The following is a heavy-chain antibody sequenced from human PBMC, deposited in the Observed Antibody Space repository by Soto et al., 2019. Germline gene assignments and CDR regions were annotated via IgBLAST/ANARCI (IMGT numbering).Heavy chain of an antibody. J-gene: IGHJ4*02. CDR2: IGGSGGST. Sequence: GGSLRLSCAAPGFTFSNYDMSWVRQTPGKGLEWVSTIGGSGGSTYYADSVKGRFTISRDNSKNTLYLQMNSLKAEDTAVYYFATLLTVYCGQVTLVTVSS. CDR1: GFTFSNYD. V-gene: IGHV3-23*01. CDR3: ATLLTVY. D-gene: IGHD3-9*01.